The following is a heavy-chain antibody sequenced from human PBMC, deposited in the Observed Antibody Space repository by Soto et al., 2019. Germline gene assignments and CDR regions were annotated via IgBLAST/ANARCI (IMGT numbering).Heavy chain of an antibody. CDR3: ARDFKEIVVVPAAMRSTGYDQTGGYYGMDV. Sequence: ASVKVSCKASGYTFTGYYMHWVRQAPGQGLEWMGWINPNSGGTNYAQKFQGWVTMTRDTSISTAYMELGRLRSDDTAVYYCARDFKEIVVVPAAMRSTGYDQTGGYYGMDVWGQGTTVTVSS. D-gene: IGHD2-2*01. V-gene: IGHV1-2*04. CDR1: GYTFTGYY. J-gene: IGHJ6*02. CDR2: INPNSGGT.